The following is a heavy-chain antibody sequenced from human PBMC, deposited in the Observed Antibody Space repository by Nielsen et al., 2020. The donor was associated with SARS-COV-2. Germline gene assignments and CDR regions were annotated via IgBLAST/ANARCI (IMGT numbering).Heavy chain of an antibody. CDR3: ARGGRIVRYNWFDR. CDR2: ISYEGSDK. D-gene: IGHD1-26*01. V-gene: IGHV3-33*08. CDR1: GFTFRNYG. J-gene: IGHJ5*02. Sequence: GGSLRLSCAAAGFTFRNYGMHWVRQAPGKGLEWGAVISYEGSDKYYADSVKGRFTISRDNANNSLYLQMNSLRADDTAVYYCARGGRIVRYNWFDRWGQGPLVTVSS.